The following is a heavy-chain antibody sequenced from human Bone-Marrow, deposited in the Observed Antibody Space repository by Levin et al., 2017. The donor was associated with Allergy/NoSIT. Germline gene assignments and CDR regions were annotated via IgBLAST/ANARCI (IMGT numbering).Heavy chain of an antibody. D-gene: IGHD1-14*01. CDR1: GFPFSTYG. V-gene: IGHV3-21*01. CDR2: ITTTSNYI. Sequence: PGGSLRLSCATSGFPFSTYGMAWVRQAPGKGLEWVASITTTSNYIHYADSVKGRFTISRDNSKNTVYLKMNSLRAEDTAVYYCAKDFRKYYYGMDVWGQGTTVTVSS. CDR3: AKDFRKYYYGMDV. J-gene: IGHJ6*02.